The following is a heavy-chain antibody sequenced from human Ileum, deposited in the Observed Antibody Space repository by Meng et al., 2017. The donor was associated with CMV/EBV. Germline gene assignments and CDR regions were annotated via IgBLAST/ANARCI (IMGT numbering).Heavy chain of an antibody. CDR3: ATSMLRGLSRSYYPKDV. V-gene: IGHV3-7*01. Sequence: GESLKISCAASGFSFNNFWMSWVRQAPGKGLEWVANIKYDGGERYYVDSVKGRFTISRDNAKNTLYLQMSSLRVEDTAVYYCATSMLRGLSRSYYPKDVWGQGTTVTVSS. CDR1: GFSFNNFW. CDR2: IKYDGGER. D-gene: IGHD3-10*01. J-gene: IGHJ6*02.